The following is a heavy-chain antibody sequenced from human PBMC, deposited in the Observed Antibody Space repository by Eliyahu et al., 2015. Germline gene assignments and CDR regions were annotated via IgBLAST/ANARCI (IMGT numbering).Heavy chain of an antibody. Sequence: QVQLQESGPGLVKPSQTLSLTCTVSGXSXXSGGYYWSWIRQHPGKGXEWIGYIYYSGSTYYNPSLKSRVTISVDTSKNQFSLKLSSVTAADTAVYYCAREESRTNWFDPWGQGTLVTVSS. CDR3: AREESRTNWFDP. J-gene: IGHJ5*02. CDR2: IYYSGST. D-gene: IGHD3-10*01. CDR1: GXSXXSGGYY. V-gene: IGHV4-31*03.